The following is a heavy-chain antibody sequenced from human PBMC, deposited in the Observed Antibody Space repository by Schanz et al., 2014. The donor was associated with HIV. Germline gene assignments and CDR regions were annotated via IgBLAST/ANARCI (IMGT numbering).Heavy chain of an antibody. CDR1: GLTFGSYA. J-gene: IGHJ4*02. Sequence: EVQLLESGGGLVQPGGSLRLSCAASGLTFGSYAMHWVRQAPGKGLEWVSTISWNSGSIGYADSVKGRFTISRDNAKNSLYLHINSLRVEDTALYYCAKGPYGGNSYYFEYWGQGTLVTVSS. V-gene: IGHV3-9*01. D-gene: IGHD2-21*02. CDR2: ISWNSGSI. CDR3: AKGPYGGNSYYFEY.